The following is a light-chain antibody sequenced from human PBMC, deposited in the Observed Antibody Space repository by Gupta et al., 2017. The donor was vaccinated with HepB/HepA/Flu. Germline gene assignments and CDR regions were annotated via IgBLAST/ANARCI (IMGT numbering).Light chain of an antibody. J-gene: IGLJ2*01. CDR3: GTWDSGLNAGV. Sequence: QSVLTQPPSVSAAPGQWVTISCSGSWSNIGDNYVSWYQQLPGTAPKLLIYENNQRPSVIPDRFSGSKSGTSATLGITGLQTGDEADYYCGTWDSGLNAGVFGGGTKLTVL. V-gene: IGLV1-51*02. CDR2: ENN. CDR1: WSNIGDNY.